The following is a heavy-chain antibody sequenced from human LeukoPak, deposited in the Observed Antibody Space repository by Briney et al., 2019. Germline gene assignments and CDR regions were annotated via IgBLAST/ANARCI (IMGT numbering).Heavy chain of an antibody. Sequence: GGSLRLSCAASGFMFNNYAMSWVRQAPGKGLEWVSATNSGGTHTYSADSVKGRFTISRDNSRNTLYLQMNSLRAEDTAVYYCAKQQTTPAIFDSWGQGTLVTVSS. V-gene: IGHV3-23*01. CDR1: GFMFNNYA. CDR2: TNSGGTHT. D-gene: IGHD4-11*01. J-gene: IGHJ4*02. CDR3: AKQQTTPAIFDS.